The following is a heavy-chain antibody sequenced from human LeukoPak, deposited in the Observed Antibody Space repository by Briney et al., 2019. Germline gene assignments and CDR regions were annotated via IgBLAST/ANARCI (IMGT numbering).Heavy chain of an antibody. V-gene: IGHV3-7*01. CDR1: GFTFSSYW. J-gene: IGHJ4*02. CDR2: IKQDGSEK. D-gene: IGHD5-12*01. Sequence: GGSLRLSCAASGFTFSSYWMSWVRQAPGKGLEWVANIKQDGSEKYYVDSVKGRFTISRDNAKNSLYLQMNSLRAEDTAVYYCARDMKGYSGYYTYWGQGTLVTVSS. CDR3: ARDMKGYSGYYTY.